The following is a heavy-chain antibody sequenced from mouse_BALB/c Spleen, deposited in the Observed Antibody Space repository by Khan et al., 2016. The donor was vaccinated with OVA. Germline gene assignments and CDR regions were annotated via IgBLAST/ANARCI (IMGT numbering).Heavy chain of an antibody. Sequence: QIQLVQSGPELKKPGETVKISCKASGYTFTHYGMNWVKQAPGKGLKWMGWINTYTGEPTYADDFKGRFAFSLETSASTAYLQINNLKNEDTATYFCARKAKAYWGQGTLVTVSA. CDR3: ARKAKAY. J-gene: IGHJ3*01. CDR2: INTYTGEP. D-gene: IGHD6-1*01. V-gene: IGHV9-3-1*01. CDR1: GYTFTHYG.